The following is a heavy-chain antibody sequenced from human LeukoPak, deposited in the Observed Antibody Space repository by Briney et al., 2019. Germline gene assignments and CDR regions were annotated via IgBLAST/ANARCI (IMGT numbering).Heavy chain of an antibody. V-gene: IGHV4-59*11. D-gene: IGHD4-17*01. CDR1: DDSFSSHY. CDR3: ARDLVTVTKGFDI. Sequence: SETLSLTCAVSDDSFSSHYWTWIRQPPGKGLEWIGYISYIGTPNYNPSLKSRVTLSIDTSKNQFSLKLTSVTAADTAVYYCARDLVTVTKGFDIWGQGTMVSVSS. CDR2: ISYIGTP. J-gene: IGHJ3*02.